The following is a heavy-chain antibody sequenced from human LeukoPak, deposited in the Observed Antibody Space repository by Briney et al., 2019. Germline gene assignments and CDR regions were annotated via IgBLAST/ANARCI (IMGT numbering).Heavy chain of an antibody. D-gene: IGHD5-18*01. Sequence: SETLSLTCTVSGGSISSGGYYWSWIRQHPGKGLEWIRYIYYSGSTYYNPSLKSRVTISVDTSKNQFSLKLSSVTAADTAVYYCARETSLSGDKDWFDPWGQGTLVTVSS. V-gene: IGHV4-31*03. CDR3: ARETSLSGDKDWFDP. J-gene: IGHJ5*02. CDR2: IYYSGST. CDR1: GGSISSGGYY.